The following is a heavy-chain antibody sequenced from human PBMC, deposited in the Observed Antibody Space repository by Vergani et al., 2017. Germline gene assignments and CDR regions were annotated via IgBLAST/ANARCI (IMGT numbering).Heavy chain of an antibody. Sequence: QVQLVESGGGVVQPGGSLRLSRAASGFTFNSYGMHWVRQAPGKGLEWVASIRSDESRRYYGDSMEGPFTISRDNSKNTLYLQMKSLRPEDTGVYYCAKEGGGYCSGGTCYPEYWGQGTLVIVSS. D-gene: IGHD2-15*01. J-gene: IGHJ4*02. CDR3: AKEGGGYCSGGTCYPEY. CDR2: IRSDESRR. V-gene: IGHV3-30*02. CDR1: GFTFNSYG.